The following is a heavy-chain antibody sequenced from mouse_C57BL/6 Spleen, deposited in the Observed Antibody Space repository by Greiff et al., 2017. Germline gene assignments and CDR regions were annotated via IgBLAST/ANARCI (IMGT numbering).Heavy chain of an antibody. CDR3: ARSLLYCSNSRGYAMDY. V-gene: IGHV2-2*01. D-gene: IGHD2-5*01. J-gene: IGHJ4*01. CDR2: IWSGGGT. CDR1: GFSLTSYG. Sequence: QVQLQQSGPGLVQPSQSLSITCTVSGFSLTSYGVHWVRQSPGQGLEWLGVIWSGGGTDANAAFISRLSIIKDNSKSQVFFKMNSLQADDTAIYYCARSLLYCSNSRGYAMDYWGQGTSVTVSA.